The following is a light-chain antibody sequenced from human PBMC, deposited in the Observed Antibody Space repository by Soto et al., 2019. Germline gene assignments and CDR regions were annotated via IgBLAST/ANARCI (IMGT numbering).Light chain of an antibody. CDR1: QSVSSSY. CDR2: GAS. Sequence: EIVLTQSPGTLSLSPGERATLSCRASQSVSSSYLAWYQQKPGQAPRLLIYGASSRATGIPDRFSGSGSGTDFTLTISRREPEDVAVYYYQQYGSSPGYTFGQGTKLEIK. CDR3: QQYGSSPGYT. V-gene: IGKV3-20*01. J-gene: IGKJ2*01.